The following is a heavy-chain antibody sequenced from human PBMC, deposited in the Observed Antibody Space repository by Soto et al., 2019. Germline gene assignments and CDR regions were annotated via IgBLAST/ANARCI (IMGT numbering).Heavy chain of an antibody. D-gene: IGHD6-19*01. J-gene: IGHJ4*02. Sequence: ESGGGLVKPGGSLRLSCAASGFTFSNAWMSWVRQAPGKGLEWVGRIKSKTDGGTTDYAAPVKGRFTISRDDSKNTLYLQMNSLKTEDTAVYYCTTASGYSSGWYFDYWGQGTLVTVSS. CDR2: IKSKTDGGTT. CDR1: GFTFSNAW. CDR3: TTASGYSSGWYFDY. V-gene: IGHV3-15*01.